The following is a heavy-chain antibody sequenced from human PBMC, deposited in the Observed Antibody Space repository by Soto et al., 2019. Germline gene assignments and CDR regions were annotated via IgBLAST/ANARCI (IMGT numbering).Heavy chain of an antibody. CDR3: ASYSSGWYRGY. Sequence: SVKVSCEASGGGFSSYAISWVRQAPGQGLEWMGGIIPIFGTANYAQKFQGRVTITADESTSTAYMELSSLRSEDTAVYYCASYSSGWYRGYWGQGTLVTVSS. CDR2: IIPIFGTA. CDR1: GGGFSSYA. V-gene: IGHV1-69*13. D-gene: IGHD6-19*01. J-gene: IGHJ4*02.